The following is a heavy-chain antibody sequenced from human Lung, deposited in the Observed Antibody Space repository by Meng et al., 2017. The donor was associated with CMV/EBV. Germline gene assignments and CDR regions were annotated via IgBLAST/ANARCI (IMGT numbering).Heavy chain of an antibody. Sequence: ETXSLPXTVSGGSISSSSYYWGWIRQPPGKGLEWIGSIYYSGSTYYNPSLKSRVTISVDTSKNQFSLKLSSVTAADTAVYYCARYSSGWKQGEINWGQGXLVTVSS. V-gene: IGHV4-39*01. CDR1: GGSISSSSYY. CDR2: IYYSGST. J-gene: IGHJ4*02. CDR3: ARYSSGWKQGEIN. D-gene: IGHD6-19*01.